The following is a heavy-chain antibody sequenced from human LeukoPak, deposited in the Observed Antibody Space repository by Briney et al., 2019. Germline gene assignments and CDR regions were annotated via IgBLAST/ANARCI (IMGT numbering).Heavy chain of an antibody. D-gene: IGHD3-22*01. CDR1: GFTFSSYA. V-gene: IGHV3-23*01. Sequence: GGSLTLSCAASGFTFSSYAMSWVRQAPGKGLEWVSAISGSGGSTYYADSVTGRFTISRDNPKNTLYLQMNSLRDEDAALYYCARMYYYDRLDYWGQGTLVTVSS. CDR2: ISGSGGST. J-gene: IGHJ4*02. CDR3: ARMYYYDRLDY.